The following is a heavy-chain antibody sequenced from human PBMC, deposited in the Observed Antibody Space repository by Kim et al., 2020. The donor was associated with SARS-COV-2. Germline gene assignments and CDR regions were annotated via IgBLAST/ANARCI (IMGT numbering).Heavy chain of an antibody. D-gene: IGHD3-3*01. CDR2: IYYSGST. V-gene: IGHV4-39*01. CDR3: ASNLFSITIFGVVTRYFDY. Sequence: SETLSLTCTVSGGSISSSSYYWGWIRQPPGKGLEWIGSIYYSGSTYYNPSLKSRVTISVDTSKNQFSLKLSSVTAADTAVYYCASNLFSITIFGVVTRYFDYWGQGPLVTVSS. J-gene: IGHJ4*02. CDR1: GGSISSSSYY.